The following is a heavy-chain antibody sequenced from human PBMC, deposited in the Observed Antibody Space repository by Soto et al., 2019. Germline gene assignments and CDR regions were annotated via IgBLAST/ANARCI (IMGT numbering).Heavy chain of an antibody. V-gene: IGHV3-21*01. Sequence: EAQLVESGGGLVKPGGSLRLSCAGSGITFSSYYMNWIRQAPGKGLEWVSSISSSGDRVFYADSVKGRFTISRDNAESSLYLQMDSLRGEDTAVYYWAGTHDSLDYWGQGTLVTVSS. J-gene: IGHJ4*02. D-gene: IGHD1-1*01. CDR2: ISSSGDRV. CDR1: GITFSSYY. CDR3: AGTHDSLDY.